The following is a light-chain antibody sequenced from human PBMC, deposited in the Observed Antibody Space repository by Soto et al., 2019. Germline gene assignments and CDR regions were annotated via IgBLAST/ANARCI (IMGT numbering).Light chain of an antibody. CDR1: QSVTSD. CDR2: GAA. CDR3: QQYKQWPLT. V-gene: IGKV3-15*01. J-gene: IGKJ4*01. Sequence: ETVMTQSPVTLSVSPGQRVTLSCRASQSVTSDLAWYQQRPGQAPRLLIYGAATRATGIPARFSGSGSGTEFTLTISSLQSEDFALYYCQQYKQWPLTFGGGTKVEIK.